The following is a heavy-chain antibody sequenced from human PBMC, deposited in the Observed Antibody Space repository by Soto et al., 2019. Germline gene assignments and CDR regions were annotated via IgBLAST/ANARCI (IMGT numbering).Heavy chain of an antibody. J-gene: IGHJ4*02. CDR1: GFTFSSYG. V-gene: IGHV3-33*01. Sequence: GGSLRLSCAASGFTFSSYGMHWVRQAPGKGLEWVAVIWYDGSNKYYADSVKGRFTISRDNSKNTLYLQMNSLRAEDTAVYYCARAAGKLDLWSNYWGQGTLVTVSS. CDR2: IWYDGSNK. D-gene: IGHD2-21*01. CDR3: ARAAGKLDLWSNY.